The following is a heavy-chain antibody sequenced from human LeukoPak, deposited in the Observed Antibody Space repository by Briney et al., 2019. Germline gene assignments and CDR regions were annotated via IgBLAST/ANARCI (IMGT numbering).Heavy chain of an antibody. CDR1: GYSFTKYW. V-gene: IGHV5-51*01. J-gene: IGHJ4*02. Sequence: GESLKISCQASGYSFTKYWIGWVRQMSGKGLEWMGIIYPGDSDTRYSPSSEGQVTISADKSISTAYLQWSSLKASDTAMYYCAATYYYDSSGYYGFDYWGQGTLVTVSS. CDR3: AATYYYDSSGYYGFDY. CDR2: IYPGDSDT. D-gene: IGHD3-22*01.